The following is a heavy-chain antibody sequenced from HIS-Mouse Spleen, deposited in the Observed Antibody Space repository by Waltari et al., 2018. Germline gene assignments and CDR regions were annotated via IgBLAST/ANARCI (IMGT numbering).Heavy chain of an antibody. D-gene: IGHD2-15*01. J-gene: IGHJ4*02. CDR3: ARKRGGSWRFDY. V-gene: IGHV4-59*11. CDR1: GGSISSHY. Sequence: QLQLQESGPGLVTPSETLSLTCPVSGGSISSHYRSWLRQPPGKGLAWIGYTYYSGSTNYNPSLKSRVTISVDTSKNQFSLKLSSVTAADTAVYYCARKRGGSWRFDYWGQGTLVTVSS. CDR2: TYYSGST.